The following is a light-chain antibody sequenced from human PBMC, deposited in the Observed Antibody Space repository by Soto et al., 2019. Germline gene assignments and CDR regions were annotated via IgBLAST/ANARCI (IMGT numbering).Light chain of an antibody. Sequence: DIQLTQSPSSLSASVGDRVNITCRASQSISTYLNWYQQKPGKAPKLLIYAASSLQSGVPSRFSGSGSGTDFTLTISSLQPEDFATYHCQQSYGTPFTFGPGTKVDIK. CDR2: AAS. J-gene: IGKJ3*01. CDR3: QQSYGTPFT. V-gene: IGKV1-39*01. CDR1: QSISTY.